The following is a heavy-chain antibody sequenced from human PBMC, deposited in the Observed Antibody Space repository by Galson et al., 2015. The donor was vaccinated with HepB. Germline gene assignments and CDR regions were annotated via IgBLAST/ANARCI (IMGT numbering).Heavy chain of an antibody. CDR1: GFTFSNYA. CDR2: ISNIGYRT. V-gene: IGHV3-23*01. CDR3: AKEYFGDYGP. J-gene: IGHJ4*02. D-gene: IGHD4-17*01. Sequence: SLRLSCAASGFTFSNYAMSWVRQAPGKGLEWVSLISNIGYRTYYIDSVKGRFTISRDNSQNTLYLHMSSLRAEDTAVYYCAKEYFGDYGPWGQGILVTVSS.